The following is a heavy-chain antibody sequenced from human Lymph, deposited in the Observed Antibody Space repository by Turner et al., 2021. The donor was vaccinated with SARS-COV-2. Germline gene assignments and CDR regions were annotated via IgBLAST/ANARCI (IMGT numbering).Heavy chain of an antibody. Sequence: EVQLVESGGGLVQPGGYVRLSYSASGFTFSSYAMHWVRQAPGKGLEYVSAISSNGGSTYYADSVKGRFTISRDNSKNTLYLQMSSLRAEDTAVYYCVKGDHYVVYHLDCWGQGTLVTVSS. D-gene: IGHD3-10*02. CDR3: VKGDHYVVYHLDC. V-gene: IGHV3-64D*06. CDR1: GFTFSSYA. J-gene: IGHJ4*02. CDR2: ISSNGGST.